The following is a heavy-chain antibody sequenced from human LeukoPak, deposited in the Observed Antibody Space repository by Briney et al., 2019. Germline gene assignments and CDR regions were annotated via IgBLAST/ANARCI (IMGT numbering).Heavy chain of an antibody. J-gene: IGHJ4*02. CDR3: AKEPPIVVVPAAFDY. CDR1: GFSFSSSV. V-gene: IGHV3-23*01. CDR2: ITRSDENT. Sequence: GGSLRLSCAASGFSFSSSVMTWVRQAPGKGLEWVSTITRSDENTYYADSVKGRFTISGDNSQNTLYLQMNSLRAEDTAVYYCAKEPPIVVVPAAFDYWGQGTLVTASS. D-gene: IGHD2-2*01.